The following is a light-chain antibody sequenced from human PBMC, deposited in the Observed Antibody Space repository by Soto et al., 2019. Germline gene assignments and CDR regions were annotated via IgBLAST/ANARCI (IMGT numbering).Light chain of an antibody. Sequence: EIVLTQSPGTLSLSPGERATLSCRASQSVSSSYLACYQQKPGQAPMLLIYGASSRATGIPDRFSGSGSGTEFTLTISRLEPDDFAVYYCQQYGSSPWTFGQGTKVEIK. J-gene: IGKJ1*01. CDR2: GAS. CDR1: QSVSSSY. CDR3: QQYGSSPWT. V-gene: IGKV3-20*01.